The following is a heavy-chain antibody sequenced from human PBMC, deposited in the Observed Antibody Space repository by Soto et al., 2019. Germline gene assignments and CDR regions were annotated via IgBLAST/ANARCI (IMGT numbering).Heavy chain of an antibody. CDR3: ARGELAYCGGDCYPYDAFDI. CDR2: IYYSGST. CDR1: GGSISSGGYY. Sequence: QVQLQESGPGLVKPSQTLSLTCTVSGGSISSGGYYWSWIRQHPGKGLEWIGYIYYSGSTYYNPSLKSLVTISVDTSKNQFSLKLSSVTAADTAVYYCARGELAYCGGDCYPYDAFDIWGQGTMVTVSS. V-gene: IGHV4-31*01. D-gene: IGHD2-21*02. J-gene: IGHJ3*02.